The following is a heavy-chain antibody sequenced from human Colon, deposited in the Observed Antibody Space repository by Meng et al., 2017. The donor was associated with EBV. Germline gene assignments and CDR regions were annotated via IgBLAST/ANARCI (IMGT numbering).Heavy chain of an antibody. V-gene: IGHV4-4*02. J-gene: IGHJ4*02. Sequence: QGQRQGSGPGLVKPSETLALTCAVSGGSISSVYWWTWVRQSPGKGLEWIGEIYHSGSTNYNPSLKSRVTISVDKSKNQFSLKLTSVTAADTAVYYCARVGAYCGGDCYHPRWGQGTLVTVSS. CDR1: GGSISSVYW. CDR3: ARVGAYCGGDCYHPR. CDR2: IYHSGST. D-gene: IGHD2-21*02.